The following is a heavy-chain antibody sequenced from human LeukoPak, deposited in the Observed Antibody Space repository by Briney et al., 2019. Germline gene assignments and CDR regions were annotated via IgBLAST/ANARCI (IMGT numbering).Heavy chain of an antibody. CDR2: IIPIFGTA. Sequence: ASVKVSCKASGGTFSSYAISWMRQAPGQGLEWMGGIIPIFGTANYAQKFQGRVTITADESTSTAYMELSSLRSEDTAVYYCARASAYYYDSSGYDNWFDPWGQGTLVTVSS. CDR1: GGTFSSYA. CDR3: ARASAYYYDSSGYDNWFDP. J-gene: IGHJ5*02. D-gene: IGHD3-22*01. V-gene: IGHV1-69*01.